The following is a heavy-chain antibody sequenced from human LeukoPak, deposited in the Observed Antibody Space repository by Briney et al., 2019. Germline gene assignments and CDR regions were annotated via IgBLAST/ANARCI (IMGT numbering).Heavy chain of an antibody. D-gene: IGHD6-19*01. V-gene: IGHV1-8*01. CDR1: GYTFTTYD. Sequence: GASVKVSCKASGYTFTTYDIDWVRQATGQGLEWMGWMNPNSGNTGYAQKFQGRVTMTRNTSISTAYMELSSLRSEDTAVYYCARGRGSGHKENWFDPWGQGTLVTVSS. J-gene: IGHJ5*02. CDR3: ARGRGSGHKENWFDP. CDR2: MNPNSGNT.